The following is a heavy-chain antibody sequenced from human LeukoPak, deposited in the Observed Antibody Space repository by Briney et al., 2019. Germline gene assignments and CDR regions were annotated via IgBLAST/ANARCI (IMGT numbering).Heavy chain of an antibody. J-gene: IGHJ4*02. CDR3: ASQNWGSASFDY. V-gene: IGHV4-59*01. CDR1: GGSISSYY. Sequence: SETQSLTCTVSGGSISSYYWSWIRQPPGKGLEWIGYIYYSGSTNYNPSLKSRVTISVDTSKNQFSLKLSSVTAADTAVYYCASQNWGSASFDYWGQGTLVTVSS. CDR2: IYYSGST. D-gene: IGHD7-27*01.